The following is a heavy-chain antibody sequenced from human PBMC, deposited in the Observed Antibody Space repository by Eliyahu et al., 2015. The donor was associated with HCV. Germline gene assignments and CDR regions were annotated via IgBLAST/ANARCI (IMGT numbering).Heavy chain of an antibody. CDR1: GGSVNRYY. J-gene: IGHJ2*01. Sequence: QVQLQESGPRLVKPSETLSLTCTVSGGSVNRYYWSWIRQSPGKGLEWIGYIFSTGATNYSPSLKSRITMSINTSNNQFSLRLDSVTAADTAVYYCARGGASSKYFDLWGRGSLVTVSS. V-gene: IGHV4-59*02. CDR2: IFSTGAT. CDR3: ARGGASSKYFDL. D-gene: IGHD6-6*01.